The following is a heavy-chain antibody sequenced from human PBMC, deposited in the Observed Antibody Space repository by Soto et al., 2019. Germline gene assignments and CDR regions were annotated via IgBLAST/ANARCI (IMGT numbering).Heavy chain of an antibody. CDR2: ISVYNGNT. CDR3: ASEGAVAITFGGVIVPPGNNGMDD. V-gene: IGHV1-18*04. J-gene: IGHJ6*02. CDR1: GYTCTNYG. D-gene: IGHD3-16*02. Sequence: QVRLVQSGAEVKKPGASVKVSCKASGYTCTNYGISWVRQAPGQGLEWMGWISVYNGNTNYAQKLQGRVTMTTDTSTGTGYMELRSLRSDDTVVYYCASEGAVAITFGGVIVPPGNNGMDDWGQGTTVTVSS.